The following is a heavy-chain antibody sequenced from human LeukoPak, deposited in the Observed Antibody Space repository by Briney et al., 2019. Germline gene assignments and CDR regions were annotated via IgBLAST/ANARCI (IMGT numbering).Heavy chain of an antibody. CDR1: GGSISSYC. D-gene: IGHD6-19*01. J-gene: IGHJ4*02. Sequence: PSGSLSLTCTVSGGSISSYCWSWIRQLPGKGLEWIGYIYYSGSTNYNPSLKSRVTISVDTSKNQFSLKLSSVTAADTAVYYCASSSGWYYFDYWGQGTLVTVSS. CDR3: ASSSGWYYFDY. V-gene: IGHV4-59*01. CDR2: IYYSGST.